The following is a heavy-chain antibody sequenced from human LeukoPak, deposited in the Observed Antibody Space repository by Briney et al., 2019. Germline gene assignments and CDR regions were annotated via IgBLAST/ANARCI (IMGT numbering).Heavy chain of an antibody. V-gene: IGHV4-39*01. J-gene: IGHJ4*02. CDR3: ARHRDGYNRPFDY. CDR1: GGSISSSGHY. D-gene: IGHD5-24*01. CDR2: LHYSGST. Sequence: SETLSLTCTVSGGSISSSGHYWGWIRQPPGKGLEWIASLHYSGSTYHNPSLKSRITISADTSKSQFSLKLSYVAAADTAVYYCARHRDGYNRPFDYWGQGTLVTVSS.